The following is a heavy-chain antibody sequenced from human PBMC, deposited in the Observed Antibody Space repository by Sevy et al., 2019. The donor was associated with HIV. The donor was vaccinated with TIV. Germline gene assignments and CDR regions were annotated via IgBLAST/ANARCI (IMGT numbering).Heavy chain of an antibody. CDR2: ISNNGATT. J-gene: IGHJ4*02. D-gene: IGHD1-26*01. V-gene: IGHV3-23*01. Sequence: GGSLRLSCAASGFTFSTYAMNWVRQAPGKGLEWVSSISNNGATTYYTDSVKDRFTISRDNSKNMVYLQMNSLRTEDTAVYYCENLEDYYFPLDFWGQGTLVTVSS. CDR3: ENLEDYYFPLDF. CDR1: GFTFSTYA.